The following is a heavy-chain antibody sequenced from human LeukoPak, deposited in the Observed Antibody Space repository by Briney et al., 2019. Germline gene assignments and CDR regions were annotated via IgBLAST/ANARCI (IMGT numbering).Heavy chain of an antibody. CDR1: GFSFSDYY. CDR2: ISGSGGST. CDR3: AKRQSREFDY. Sequence: PGGSLRLSCAASGFSFSDYYMTWIRQAPGKGLEWVSAISGSGGSTYYADSVKGRFTISRDISKNTLYLQMNSLRTEDTAVYYCAKRQSREFDYWGQGTLVTVSS. V-gene: IGHV3-23*01. J-gene: IGHJ4*02.